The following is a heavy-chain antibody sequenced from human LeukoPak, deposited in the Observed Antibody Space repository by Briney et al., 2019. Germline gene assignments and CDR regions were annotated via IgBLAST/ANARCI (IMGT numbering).Heavy chain of an antibody. Sequence: PGGSLRLSCAASGFTFSSYAMSWVRQAPGKGLEWVGFIRSKAYGGTTEYAASVKGRFTISRDDSKSIAYLQMNSLKTEDTAVYYCARVSYSSSWNYYYYYMDVWGKGTTVTVSS. D-gene: IGHD6-13*01. CDR2: IRSKAYGGTT. V-gene: IGHV3-49*04. CDR1: GFTFSSYA. J-gene: IGHJ6*03. CDR3: ARVSYSSSWNYYYYYMDV.